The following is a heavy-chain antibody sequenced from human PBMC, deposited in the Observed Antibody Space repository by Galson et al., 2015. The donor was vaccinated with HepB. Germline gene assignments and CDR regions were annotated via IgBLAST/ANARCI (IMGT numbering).Heavy chain of an antibody. CDR2: IYNDDNK. V-gene: IGHV3-53*04. D-gene: IGHD3-9*01. CDR3: VRDRADGYFDWFPAH. Sequence: SLRLSCAVSGFTVSYNYMSWVRQAPGKGLEWVSIIYNDDNKNYADTVKGRFTVSRHNSMNTMYLQMNGLRTEDTAVYFCVRDRADGYFDWFPAHWGQGTLVTVSS. J-gene: IGHJ4*02. CDR1: GFTVSYNY.